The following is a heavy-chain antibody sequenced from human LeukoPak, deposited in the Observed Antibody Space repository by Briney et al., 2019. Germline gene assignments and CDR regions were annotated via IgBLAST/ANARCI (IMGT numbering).Heavy chain of an antibody. J-gene: IGHJ4*02. CDR2: IYHSAIT. CDR3: ARVWSVGTSPYYFEY. V-gene: IGHV4-38-2*02. CDR1: GYSISRGYH. D-gene: IGHD4-23*01. Sequence: SETLSLTCTVAGYSISRGYHWGWIRQPPGKGLEWIGSIYHSAITFYNPSLKSRVTMSVDTSKNQFSLKLNSVTAADTAVYYCARVWSVGTSPYYFEYWGQGTLATVSS.